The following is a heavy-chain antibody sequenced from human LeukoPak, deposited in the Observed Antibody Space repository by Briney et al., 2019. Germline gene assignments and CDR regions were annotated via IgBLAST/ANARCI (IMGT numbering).Heavy chain of an antibody. J-gene: IGHJ4*02. Sequence: GSLRLSCAASGFTFSSYSMNWIRQPPGKGLEWIGEINHSGSTNYNPSLKSRVTISVDTSKNQFSLKLSSVTAADTAVYYCARLKRGSYGYSFDYWGQGTLVTVSS. D-gene: IGHD5-18*01. CDR2: INHSGST. V-gene: IGHV4-34*01. CDR3: ARLKRGSYGYSFDY. CDR1: GFTFSSYS.